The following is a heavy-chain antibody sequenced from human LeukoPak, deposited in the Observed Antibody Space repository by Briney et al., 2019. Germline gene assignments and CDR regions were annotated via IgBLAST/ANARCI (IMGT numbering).Heavy chain of an antibody. CDR3: ARGRGRFDP. CDR1: GGSISSSSYY. V-gene: IGHV4-39*07. D-gene: IGHD3-10*01. Sequence: SETLSLTCTVSGGSISSSSYYWGWIRQPPGKGLEWIGSIYYSGSTYYNPSLKSRVTISVDTSKNQFSLKLSSVTAADTAVYYCARGRGRFDPWGQGTLVTVSS. J-gene: IGHJ5*02. CDR2: IYYSGST.